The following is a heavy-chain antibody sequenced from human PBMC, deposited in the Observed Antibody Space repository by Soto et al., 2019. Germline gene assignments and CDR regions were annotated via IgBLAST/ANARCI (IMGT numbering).Heavy chain of an antibody. CDR1: GDSISNDY. V-gene: IGHV4-59*08. CDR3: TSRSTDYWYFDL. J-gene: IGHJ2*01. CDR2: IYNSGNT. D-gene: IGHD4-17*01. Sequence: QVQLQESGPGLVKPSETLSLTCTVSGDSISNDYWSWIRQPPGKGLEWIGSIYNSGNTRYNPSLKSRVTISADTSKNQFSLKLRSVTAADTAVYYRTSRSTDYWYFDLWGRGTLVTVSS.